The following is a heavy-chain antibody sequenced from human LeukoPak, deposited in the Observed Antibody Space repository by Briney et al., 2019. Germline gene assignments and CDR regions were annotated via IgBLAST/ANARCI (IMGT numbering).Heavy chain of an antibody. V-gene: IGHV1-69*04. CDR2: IIPILGIA. CDR1: GGTFSSYA. CDR3: ARRGDYYYGMDV. Sequence: GASVKVSCKASGGTFSSYAISWVRQAPGQGLEWMGRIIPILGIANYAQKFQGRVTITADKSTSTAYMELSSLRSEDTAVYYCARRGDYYYGMDVWGQGTTVTVSS. J-gene: IGHJ6*02.